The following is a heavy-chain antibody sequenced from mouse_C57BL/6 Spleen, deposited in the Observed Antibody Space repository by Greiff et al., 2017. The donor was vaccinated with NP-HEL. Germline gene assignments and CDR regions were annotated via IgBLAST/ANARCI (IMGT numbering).Heavy chain of an antibody. D-gene: IGHD1-1*01. CDR2: IDPSDSET. CDR1: GYTFTSYW. Sequence: QVQLQQPGAELVRPGSSVKLSCKASGYTFTSYWMHWVKQRPIQGLEWIGNIDPSDSETHYNQKFKDKATLTVDKSSSTAYMQLSSLTSEDSAVYYCARLITTVEATEDYWGQGTTLTVSS. J-gene: IGHJ2*01. V-gene: IGHV1-52*01. CDR3: ARLITTVEATEDY.